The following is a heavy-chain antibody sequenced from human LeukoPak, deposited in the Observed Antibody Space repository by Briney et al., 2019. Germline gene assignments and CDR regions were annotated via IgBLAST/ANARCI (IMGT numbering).Heavy chain of an antibody. Sequence: SETLSLTRTVSGGTIRSYYWSWIRQPPGKGLEWIGYVFYTGLTNYNPSLESRVTISVDTSKNQFSLKLSSLTAADTAVYFCARDTSSLWYFDLWGRGTLVTVSS. CDR2: VFYTGLT. J-gene: IGHJ2*01. CDR3: ARDTSSLWYFDL. D-gene: IGHD3-16*01. V-gene: IGHV4-59*01. CDR1: GGTIRSYY.